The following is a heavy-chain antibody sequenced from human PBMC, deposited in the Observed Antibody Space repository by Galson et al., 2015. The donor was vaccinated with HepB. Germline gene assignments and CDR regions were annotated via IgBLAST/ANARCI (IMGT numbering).Heavy chain of an antibody. CDR1: GFTFSSYA. V-gene: IGHV3-30-3*01. J-gene: IGHJ6*02. D-gene: IGHD6-13*01. CDR3: ARAYSSSWSHDYYYYGMDV. CDR2: ISYDGSNK. Sequence: SLRLSCAASGFTFSSYAMHWVRQAPGKGLEWVAVISYDGSNKYYADSVKGRFTISRDNSKNTLYLQMNSLRAEDTAVYYCARAYSSSWSHDYYYYGMDVWGQGTTVTVSS.